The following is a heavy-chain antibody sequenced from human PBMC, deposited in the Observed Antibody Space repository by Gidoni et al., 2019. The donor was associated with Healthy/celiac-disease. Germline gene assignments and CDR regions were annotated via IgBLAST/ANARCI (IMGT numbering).Heavy chain of an antibody. CDR2: ISYDGSNK. J-gene: IGHJ4*02. Sequence: QVQLVESGRGGVQPGRSLRLSCAASGFTFSRSAMPWVRQAPGKGLEWVAVISYDGSNKYYADSVKGRFTISRDNSKNTLYLQMNSLRAEDTAVYYCAKGYEGFWGSRLPYYFDYWGQGTLVTVSS. V-gene: IGHV3-30*18. CDR1: GFTFSRSA. CDR3: AKGYEGFWGSRLPYYFDY. D-gene: IGHD7-27*01.